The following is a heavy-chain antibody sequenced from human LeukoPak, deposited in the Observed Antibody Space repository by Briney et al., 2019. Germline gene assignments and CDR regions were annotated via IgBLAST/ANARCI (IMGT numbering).Heavy chain of an antibody. D-gene: IGHD6-13*01. V-gene: IGHV4-34*12. CDR3: ARFGSSTWYKGAFDL. Sequence: KPSETLSLTCAVYGGSFSGYYWSWIRQPPGKGLEWIGEIVHSGNTKYNPSLKSRVTISVDTSKNQFSLNLTSVTAADTAVYYCARFGSSTWYKGAFDLWGQGTMVTVAS. CDR1: GGSFSGYY. CDR2: IVHSGNT. J-gene: IGHJ3*01.